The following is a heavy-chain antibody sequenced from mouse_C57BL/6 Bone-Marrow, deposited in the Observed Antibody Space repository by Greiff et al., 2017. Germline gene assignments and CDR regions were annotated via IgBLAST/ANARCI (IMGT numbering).Heavy chain of an antibody. D-gene: IGHD1-1*01. CDR2: IYPRSGNT. CDR3: APGGYYYGSSSYCFDY. Sequence: QVQLQQSGAELARPGASVKLSCKASGYTFTSYGISWVKQRTGQGLEWIGEIYPRSGNTYYNEKFKGKATLTADKSSSTAYMELRSLTSEDSAVYFCAPGGYYYGSSSYCFDYWAKAPLSQSPQ. J-gene: IGHJ2*01. CDR1: GYTFTSYG. V-gene: IGHV1-81*01.